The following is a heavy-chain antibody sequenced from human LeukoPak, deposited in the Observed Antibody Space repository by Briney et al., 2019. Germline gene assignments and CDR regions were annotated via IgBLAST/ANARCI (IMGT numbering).Heavy chain of an antibody. V-gene: IGHV3-30-3*01. D-gene: IGHD5-18*01. J-gene: IGHJ4*02. CDR1: GFTFSSYA. CDR3: ARDRSKYSCGGGGLDY. CDR2: ISYDGSNK. Sequence: GGSLRLSCAASGFTFSSYAMHWVRQAPGKGLEWVAVISYDGSNKYYADSVKGRFTISRDKSKNTLYLQMNSLRAEDTAVYYCARDRSKYSCGGGGLDYWGQGILVTVSS.